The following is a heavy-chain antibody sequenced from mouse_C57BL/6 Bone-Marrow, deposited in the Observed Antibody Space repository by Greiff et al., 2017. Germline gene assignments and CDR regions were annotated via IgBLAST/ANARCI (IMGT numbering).Heavy chain of an antibody. CDR1: GYTFTNYW. V-gene: IGHV1-63*01. Sequence: VQLQQSGAELVRPGTSVKMSCKASGYTFTNYWIGWAKQRPGHGLEWIGDIYPGGGYTNYNEKFKGKATLTADKSSSTAYMQFSSLTSEDSAIYCCAREGGGNYWYFDVWGTGTTVTVSS. D-gene: IGHD1-1*02. J-gene: IGHJ1*03. CDR3: AREGGGNYWYFDV. CDR2: IYPGGGYT.